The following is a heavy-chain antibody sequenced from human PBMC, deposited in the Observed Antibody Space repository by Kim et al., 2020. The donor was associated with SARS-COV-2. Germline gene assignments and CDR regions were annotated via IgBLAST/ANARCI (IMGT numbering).Heavy chain of an antibody. CDR2: IIPIFGTA. J-gene: IGHJ4*02. CDR1: GGTFSSYA. D-gene: IGHD2-2*01. V-gene: IGHV1-69*13. CDR3: AREGTSPYYFDY. Sequence: SVKVSCKASGGTFSSYAISWVRQAPGQGLEWMGGIIPIFGTANYAQKFQGRVTITADESTSTAYMELSSLRSEDTAVYYCAREGTSPYYFDYWGQGTLVTVSS.